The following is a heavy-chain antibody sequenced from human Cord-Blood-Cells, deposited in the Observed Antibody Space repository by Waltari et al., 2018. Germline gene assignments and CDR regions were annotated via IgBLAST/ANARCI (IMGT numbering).Heavy chain of an antibody. CDR3: ARDGLSEGILPFDY. CDR1: GFTFSSYS. D-gene: IGHD3-10*01. Sequence: EVQLVESGGGLVKPGGSLRLSCAASGFTFSSYSMNWVRQAPGKGLEWVSSSSSSSSYIYYADSVKGRFTISRDNAKNSLYLQMNSLRAEDTAVYYCARDGLSEGILPFDYWGQGTLVTVSS. J-gene: IGHJ4*02. V-gene: IGHV3-21*01. CDR2: SSSSSSYI.